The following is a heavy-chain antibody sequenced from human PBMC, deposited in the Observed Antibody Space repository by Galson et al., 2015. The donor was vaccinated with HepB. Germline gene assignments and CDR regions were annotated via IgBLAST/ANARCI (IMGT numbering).Heavy chain of an antibody. CDR1: GGTFSSYA. J-gene: IGHJ5*02. D-gene: IGHD1-26*01. Sequence: SVKVSCKASGGTFSSYAISWVRQAPGQGLEWMGGIIPIFGTANYAQKFQGRVTITADESTSTAYMELSSLRSEDTAVYYCAQTWGSSGSSYNWFDPWGQGTLVTVSS. V-gene: IGHV1-69*13. CDR2: IIPIFGTA. CDR3: AQTWGSSGSSYNWFDP.